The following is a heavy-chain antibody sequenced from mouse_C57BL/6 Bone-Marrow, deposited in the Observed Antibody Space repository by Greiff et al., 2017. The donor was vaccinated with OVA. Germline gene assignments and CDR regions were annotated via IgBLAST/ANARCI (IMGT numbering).Heavy chain of an antibody. CDR2: IFPGSGST. V-gene: IGHV1-75*01. Sequence: QVQLKESGPELVKPGASVKISCKASGYTFTDYYINWVKQRPGQGLEWIGWIFPGSGSTYYNEKFKGKATLTVDKSSSTAYMLLSSLTSEDSAVYFCARYAYCGSSYVPWFAYWGQGTLVTVSS. CDR3: ARYAYCGSSYVPWFAY. D-gene: IGHD1-1*01. CDR1: GYTFTDYY. J-gene: IGHJ3*01.